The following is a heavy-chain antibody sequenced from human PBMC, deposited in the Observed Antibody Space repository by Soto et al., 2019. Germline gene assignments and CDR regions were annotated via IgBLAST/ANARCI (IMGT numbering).Heavy chain of an antibody. D-gene: IGHD4-17*01. CDR3: ARSVYGDYVVDP. CDR2: ISAYNGNT. V-gene: IGHV1-18*01. CDR1: CYTFTSYG. J-gene: IGHJ5*02. Sequence: ASVKVSCKASCYTFTSYGISWVRQAPGQGLEWMGWISAYNGNTNYAQKLQGRVTMTTDTSTSTAYMELRSLRSDDTAVYYCARSVYGDYVVDPWGQGTLVTVSS.